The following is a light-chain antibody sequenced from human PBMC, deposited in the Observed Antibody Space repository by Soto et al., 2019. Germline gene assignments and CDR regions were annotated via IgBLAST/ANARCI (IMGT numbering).Light chain of an antibody. CDR2: KVS. V-gene: IGKV2-30*02. CDR1: QGLVHRSGNPY. CDR3: MQGTHWPWT. Sequence: DVVLTQSPLSLPATLGQPASISCRSSQGLVHRSGNPYFNWFQQRPGHSPRRLIYKVSNRDSGVPDRFSGSGSGTNFTLKISRVEAEDVAVYYCMQGTHWPWTFGQGTKVEI. J-gene: IGKJ1*01.